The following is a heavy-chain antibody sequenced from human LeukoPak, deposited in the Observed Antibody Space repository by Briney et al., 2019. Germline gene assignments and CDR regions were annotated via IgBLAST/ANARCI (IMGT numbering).Heavy chain of an antibody. Sequence: GGSLRLSCAASGFTFSRYSMNWVRQAPGKGLEWVSSISSSSSYIYYADSVKGRFTISRDNAKNSLYLQMNSLRAEDTAVYHCARDMRYCSSTSCYKWFDPWGQGTLVTVSS. D-gene: IGHD2-2*02. CDR3: ARDMRYCSSTSCYKWFDP. V-gene: IGHV3-21*01. J-gene: IGHJ5*02. CDR1: GFTFSRYS. CDR2: ISSSSSYI.